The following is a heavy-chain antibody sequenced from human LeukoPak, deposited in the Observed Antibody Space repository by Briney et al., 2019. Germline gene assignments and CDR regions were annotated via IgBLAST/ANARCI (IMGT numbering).Heavy chain of an antibody. Sequence: ASVKVSCKASGYTFNTYGISWVRQAPGQGLEWMGWINAYNGDTNHAQKFQGRVTMTTDTSTTTAYMELGSLRSDDTAVYYCARDGSCHWFDPWGQGTLVTVSS. CDR2: INAYNGDT. J-gene: IGHJ5*02. D-gene: IGHD2-2*01. CDR1: GYTFNTYG. V-gene: IGHV1-18*04. CDR3: ARDGSCHWFDP.